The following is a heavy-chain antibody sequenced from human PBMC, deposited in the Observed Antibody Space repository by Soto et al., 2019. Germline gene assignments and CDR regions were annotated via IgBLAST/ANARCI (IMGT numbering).Heavy chain of an antibody. CDR3: ARGRSGYDYSYYYGMDV. J-gene: IGHJ6*02. Sequence: SETLSLTCTVSGGAISSYYWSWIRQPPGTGLEWIGYIYYSGSSNYNPSLKSRVTISVDTSKNQFSLKMSSVTAADTAVYYCARGRSGYDYSYYYGMDVWGQGTTVTVSS. V-gene: IGHV4-59*01. CDR1: GGAISSYY. CDR2: IYYSGSS. D-gene: IGHD5-12*01.